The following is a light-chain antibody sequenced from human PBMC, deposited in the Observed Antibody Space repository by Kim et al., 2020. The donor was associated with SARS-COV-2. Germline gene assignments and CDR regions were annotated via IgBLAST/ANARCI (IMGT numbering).Light chain of an antibody. CDR2: DVS. CDR3: SSYTSSSTYV. V-gene: IGLV2-14*03. CDR1: SNDVGGYNY. J-gene: IGLJ1*01. Sequence: GQSITISCTGTSNDVGGYNYVSWYQQLPGKAPKLMIYDVSNRPSGVSNRFSGSKSDSTASLTISGLQAEDEADYYCSSYTSSSTYVFGTGTKVTVL.